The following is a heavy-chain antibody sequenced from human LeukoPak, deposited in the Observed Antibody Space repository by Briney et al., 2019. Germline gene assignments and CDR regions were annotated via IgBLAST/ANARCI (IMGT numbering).Heavy chain of an antibody. CDR1: GGSISSSSYY. CDR3: ARRKYDSGTSCLDY. CDR2: IYYSGST. Sequence: SETLSLTCTVSGGSISSSSYYWGGIRQPPGKGLEWIGSIYYSGSTYYNPSLKSRVTISVDTSKNQFSLKMSSVTAADTAVYYCARRKYDSGTSCLDYWAQGTLATVSS. V-gene: IGHV4-39*01. D-gene: IGHD3-10*01. J-gene: IGHJ4*02.